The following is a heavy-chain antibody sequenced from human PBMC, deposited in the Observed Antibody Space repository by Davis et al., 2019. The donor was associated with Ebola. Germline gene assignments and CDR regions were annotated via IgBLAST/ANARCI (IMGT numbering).Heavy chain of an antibody. Sequence: MPSETLSLTCAVSGGSISDNWWRWVRQPPGKGLEWIGEIYRSGSTNYKPSLKSRITINPDTSKNQFSLQLNSVTPEDTAVYYCARYCSGGSCQNYYWFDPWGQGTLVTVSS. CDR3: ARYCSGGSCQNYYWFDP. CDR2: IYRSGST. J-gene: IGHJ5*02. CDR1: GGSISDNW. V-gene: IGHV4-4*02. D-gene: IGHD2-15*01.